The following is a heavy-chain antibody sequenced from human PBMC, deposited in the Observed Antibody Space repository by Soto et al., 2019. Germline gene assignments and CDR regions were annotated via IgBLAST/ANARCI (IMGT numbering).Heavy chain of an antibody. V-gene: IGHV4-34*01. CDR3: ASGQQLVRNY. D-gene: IGHD6-13*01. CDR1: GGSLSGYI. J-gene: IGHJ4*02. CDR2: INHSGSA. Sequence: PSETLSLTCDVYGGSLSGYIWTWIRQTPGKGLQWIGQINHSGSANYNPSLKSRVTISVHTSKSQFSLELSSVTAADTAVYYCASGQQLVRNYWGQGTLVTVSS.